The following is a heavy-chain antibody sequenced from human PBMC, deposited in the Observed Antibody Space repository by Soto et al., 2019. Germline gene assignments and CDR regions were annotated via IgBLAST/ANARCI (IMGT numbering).Heavy chain of an antibody. D-gene: IGHD7-27*01. Sequence: EVQLVESGGGLVQPGGSLRLSCAASGFTVSSNYMSWVIQSPGKGLEWVTVIYSGGSTYYADSVKGRFTISRDNSKNTLYLHMNILRAEYKAVYYCARRDVWADAFDIWGQGTMVTVSS. CDR2: IYSGGST. CDR3: ARRDVWADAFDI. V-gene: IGHV3-66*04. CDR1: GFTVSSNY. J-gene: IGHJ3*02.